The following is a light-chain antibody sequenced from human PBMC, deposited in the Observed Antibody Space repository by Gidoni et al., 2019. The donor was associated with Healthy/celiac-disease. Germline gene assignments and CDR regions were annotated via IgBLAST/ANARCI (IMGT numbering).Light chain of an antibody. V-gene: IGKV1-33*01. CDR2: DAS. CDR3: QQYYNLPLT. J-gene: IGKJ4*01. CDR1: QDISNY. Sequence: DLQMTQSPSSLSASVGDRVTITCQASQDISNYLNWYQQKPGKAPKLLIYDASNLETGVPSRFSGSGSGTDLTFTISSLQPEDIATYYCQQYYNLPLTFGGGTKVEIK.